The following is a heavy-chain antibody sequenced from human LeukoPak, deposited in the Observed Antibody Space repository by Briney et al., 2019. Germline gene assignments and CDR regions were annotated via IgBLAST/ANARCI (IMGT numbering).Heavy chain of an antibody. CDR2: IYYSGST. CDR1: GGSISSYY. CDR3: ARDSYYYDSSGYRSWYFDL. D-gene: IGHD3-22*01. Sequence: SETLSLTCTVSGGSISSYYWSWIRQPPGKGLEWIGYIYYSGSTNYNPSLKSRVTISVDTSKNQFSLKLGSVTAADTAVYYCARDSYYYDSSGYRSWYFDLWGRGTLVTVSS. J-gene: IGHJ2*01. V-gene: IGHV4-59*12.